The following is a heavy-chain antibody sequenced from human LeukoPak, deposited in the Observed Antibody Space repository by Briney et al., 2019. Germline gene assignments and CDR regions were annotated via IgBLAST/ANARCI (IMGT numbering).Heavy chain of an antibody. J-gene: IGHJ4*02. CDR1: GGSISSYY. D-gene: IGHD6-19*01. CDR3: AREGTYWQWLVQGY. V-gene: IGHV4-4*07. Sequence: SETLSLTCTVSGGSISSYYWSWIRQPAGKGLEWIGRIYTSGSTNYNPSLKSRVTMSVDTSKNQFSLKLSSVTAADTAVYYCAREGTYWQWLVQGYWGQGTLVTVSS. CDR2: IYTSGST.